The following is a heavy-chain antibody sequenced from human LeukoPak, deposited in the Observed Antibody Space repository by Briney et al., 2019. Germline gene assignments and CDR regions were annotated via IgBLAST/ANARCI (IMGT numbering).Heavy chain of an antibody. CDR2: FDPEEAKM. CDR3: TTRSGDFWSGFVN. Sequence: ASVTVSCKVSGNSLSELSIQWVRQAPGKGLECMGGFDPEEAKMVYAQNFQGRVTMTEDSSTQTAYMELSGLTSDDTAVYHCTTRSGDFWSGFVNGGQGTLVTVSS. V-gene: IGHV1-24*01. J-gene: IGHJ4*02. CDR1: GNSLSELS. D-gene: IGHD3-3*01.